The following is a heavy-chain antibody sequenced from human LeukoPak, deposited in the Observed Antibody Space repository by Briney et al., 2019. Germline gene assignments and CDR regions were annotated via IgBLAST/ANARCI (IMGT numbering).Heavy chain of an antibody. V-gene: IGHV3-74*01. J-gene: IGHJ6*02. CDR1: GFTFSTYW. Sequence: GGSLRLSCAASGFTFSTYWMHWVRQAPGKGLVWVAQINGDGNDTSYAYSMKGRFTISRDNAKNTLYLHINSLRAEDTSVFYCVRGAYYFYGMDVWGQGTTVTASS. CDR3: VRGAYYFYGMDV. CDR2: INGDGNDT. D-gene: IGHD3-16*01.